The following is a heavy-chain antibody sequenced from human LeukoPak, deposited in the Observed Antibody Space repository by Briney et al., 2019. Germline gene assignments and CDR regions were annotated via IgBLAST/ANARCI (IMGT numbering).Heavy chain of an antibody. CDR1: GDSISTRYY. V-gene: IGHV4-4*07. CDR3: ARDFSSYYYDSSGSE. Sequence: SETLSLTCTVSGDSISTRYYWSWIRQPAGKGLEWIGRIYTSGSTNYNPSLKSRVTMSVDTSKNQFSLKLSSVTAADTAVYYCARDFSSYYYDSSGSEWGQGTLVTVSS. D-gene: IGHD3-22*01. CDR2: IYTSGST. J-gene: IGHJ4*02.